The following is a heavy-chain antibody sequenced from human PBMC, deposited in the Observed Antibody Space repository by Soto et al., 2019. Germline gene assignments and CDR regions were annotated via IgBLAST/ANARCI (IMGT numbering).Heavy chain of an antibody. D-gene: IGHD3-10*01. V-gene: IGHV1-18*01. CDR2: ISAYNGNT. J-gene: IGHJ5*02. CDR3: AMEGSGPGWT. CDR1: GYTFTSYA. Sequence: GASVKVSCKASGYTFTSYAISWVRQAPGQGLEWMGWISAYNGNTKYAQKLQGRVTMTTDTSTSTAYMELRSLKTEDTAVYYCAMEGSGPGWTWGQGTLVTVSS.